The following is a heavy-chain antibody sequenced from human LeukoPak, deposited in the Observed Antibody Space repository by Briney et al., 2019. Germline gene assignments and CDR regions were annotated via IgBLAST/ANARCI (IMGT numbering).Heavy chain of an antibody. CDR3: AREQVGGRRGNLGGLFASYYTYYHMDV. Sequence: ASVKVSCKASGYTFTMYYIHWVRQAPGQGLEWMGMINTSDGATNYAQRFQGRVTMTRDMSTTTVYMDQRSLRSEDTAVYFCAREQVGGRRGNLGGLFASYYTYYHMDVWGRGTTVTVSS. V-gene: IGHV1-46*01. CDR1: GYTFTMYY. J-gene: IGHJ6*03. CDR2: INTSDGAT. D-gene: IGHD3-16*01.